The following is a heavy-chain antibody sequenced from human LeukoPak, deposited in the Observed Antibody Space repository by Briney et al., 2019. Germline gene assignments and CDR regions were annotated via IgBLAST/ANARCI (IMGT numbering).Heavy chain of an antibody. Sequence: PSETLSLTCTVSGGSISSGDYYWSWIRQPPGKGLEWIGYIYYSGSTNYNPSLKSRVTISVDTSKNQFSLKLSSVTAADTAVYYRARARIAARPFCYYMDVWGKGTTVTVSS. J-gene: IGHJ6*03. CDR1: GGSISSGDYY. CDR3: ARARIAARPFCYYMDV. CDR2: IYYSGST. V-gene: IGHV4-61*08. D-gene: IGHD6-6*01.